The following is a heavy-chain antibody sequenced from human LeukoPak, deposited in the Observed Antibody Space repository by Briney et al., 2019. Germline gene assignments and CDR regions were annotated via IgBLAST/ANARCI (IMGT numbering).Heavy chain of an antibody. D-gene: IGHD4-23*01. CDR2: IYYSGTT. CDR3: ARGPYYDGNIPFDY. Sequence: PSETLSLTCTVSGGSISPYYWSWIRQPPGKGLEWIGYIYYSGTTDYNPSLKSRVTISVDTSKNKFSLKLTSVTAADTAVYYCARGPYYDGNIPFDYWGQGSLVTVSS. J-gene: IGHJ4*02. CDR1: GGSISPYY. V-gene: IGHV4-59*01.